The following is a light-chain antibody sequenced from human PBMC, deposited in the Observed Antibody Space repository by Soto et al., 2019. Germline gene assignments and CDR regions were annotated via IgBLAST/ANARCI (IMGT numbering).Light chain of an antibody. CDR1: QGISNY. J-gene: IGKJ5*01. V-gene: IGKV1-9*01. CDR2: AAY. CDR3: QQLNSYPIT. Sequence: IQLTQSQSSLSASVGDTVAITFRASQGISNYLAWYQQKPGKAPKLLIYAAYTLQSGVPSRFSGSGSGTHFTLTISSLQPEYFATYYCQQLNSYPITFGQGTRLEIK.